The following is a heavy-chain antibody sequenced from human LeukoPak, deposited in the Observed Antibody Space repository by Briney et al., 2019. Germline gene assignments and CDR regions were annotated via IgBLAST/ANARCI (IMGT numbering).Heavy chain of an antibody. D-gene: IGHD4-17*01. Sequence: ASVKVSCKASGYTFSDYFLHWVRQAPGQGPEWMGWINPKSGDTTSAHKFRGRVTMTRDTSINTAFMELSGLRSDDTAVYYCARNGDYFRTTDYWGQGTLVIVSS. CDR2: INPKSGDT. CDR1: GYTFSDYF. CDR3: ARNGDYFRTTDY. V-gene: IGHV1-2*02. J-gene: IGHJ4*02.